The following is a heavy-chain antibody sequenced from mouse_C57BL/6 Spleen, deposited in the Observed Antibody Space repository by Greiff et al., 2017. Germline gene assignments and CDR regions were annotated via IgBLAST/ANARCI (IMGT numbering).Heavy chain of an antibody. Sequence: EVQLQQSGPELVKPGASVKISCKASGYTFTDYYMNWVKQSHGKSLEWIGDINPNNGGTSYNQKFKGKATLTVDKSSSTAYMELRSLTSEDSAVYYCAREGFYYYGSSYGFAYWGQGTLVTVSA. J-gene: IGHJ3*01. CDR1: GYTFTDYY. CDR2: INPNNGGT. D-gene: IGHD1-1*01. V-gene: IGHV1-26*01. CDR3: AREGFYYYGSSYGFAY.